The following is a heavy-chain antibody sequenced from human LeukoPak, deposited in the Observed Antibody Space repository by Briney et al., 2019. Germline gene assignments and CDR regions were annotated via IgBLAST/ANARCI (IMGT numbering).Heavy chain of an antibody. Sequence: SESRSLTCTVSGGSISSSSYCWGWIRQPPGKGLEWIGSIYYSGSTYYNPSLKRRGTISVETTKNQFSLKLRSVTAAETAVYYCEREETYYYDSSGYPEAFDYWGQGTLVTVSS. CDR3: EREETYYYDSSGYPEAFDY. CDR2: IYYSGST. D-gene: IGHD3-22*01. J-gene: IGHJ4*02. CDR1: GGSISSSSYC. V-gene: IGHV4-39*07.